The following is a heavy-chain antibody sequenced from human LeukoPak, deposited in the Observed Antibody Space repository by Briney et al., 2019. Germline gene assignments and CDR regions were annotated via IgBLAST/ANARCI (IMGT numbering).Heavy chain of an antibody. CDR2: ISGSGGST. CDR1: GFTFSSYG. CDR3: ARDPYTHYYGSGPHAFDI. V-gene: IGHV3-23*01. Sequence: PGGSLRLSCAASGFTFSSYGMSWVRQAPGKGLEWVSAISGSGGSTYYADSVKGRFTISRDNSKNTLYLQMNSLRAEDTAVYYCARDPYTHYYGSGPHAFDIWGQGTMVTVSS. J-gene: IGHJ3*02. D-gene: IGHD3-10*01.